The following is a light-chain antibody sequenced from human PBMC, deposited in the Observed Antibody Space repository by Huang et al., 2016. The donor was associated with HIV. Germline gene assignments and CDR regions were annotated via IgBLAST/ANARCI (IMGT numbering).Light chain of an antibody. V-gene: IGKV3-20*01. CDR1: QTVTSRY. Sequence: EIVLTQSPGTLSLSPGERATLSCRASQTVTSRYLAWYQQKPGQAPRLLIYGASNRATGIPDRFSGSGSETDFTLTITRLEPEDFAMYYCQHYGNSRTFGGGTKVDIK. CDR2: GAS. CDR3: QHYGNSRT. J-gene: IGKJ4*01.